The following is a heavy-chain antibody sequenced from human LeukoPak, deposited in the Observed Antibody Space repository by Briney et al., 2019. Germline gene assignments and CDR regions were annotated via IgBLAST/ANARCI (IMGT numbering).Heavy chain of an antibody. V-gene: IGHV3-7*03. CDR3: ARDQTTVGLDF. Sequence: GALRLSCAASGFTFSSYGMHWVRQAPGKGLEWVANIKQDGSEKYYVDSVEGRFTISRDNAKNSLYLQMNSLRAEDTAVYFCARDQTTVGLDFWGQGTLVSVSS. D-gene: IGHD4-23*01. CDR2: IKQDGSEK. CDR1: GFTFSSYG. J-gene: IGHJ4*02.